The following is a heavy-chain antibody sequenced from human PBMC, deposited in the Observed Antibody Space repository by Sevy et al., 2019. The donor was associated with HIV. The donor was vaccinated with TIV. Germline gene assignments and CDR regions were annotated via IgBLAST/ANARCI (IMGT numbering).Heavy chain of an antibody. V-gene: IGHV3-48*02. D-gene: IGHD5-18*01. CDR3: ARDREGYSYGYLSYYYYYGMDV. CDR2: ISSSSSTI. J-gene: IGHJ6*02. CDR1: GFTFSSYS. Sequence: GGSLRLSCAASGFTFSSYSMNWVRQAPGKGLEWVSYISSSSSTIYYADSVKGRFTISRDNAKNSLYLQMNSLRDEEPAVYYCARDREGYSYGYLSYYYYYGMDVWGQGTTVTVSS.